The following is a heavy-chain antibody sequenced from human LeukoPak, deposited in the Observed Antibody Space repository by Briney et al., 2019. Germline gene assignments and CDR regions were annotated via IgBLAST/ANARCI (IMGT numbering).Heavy chain of an antibody. V-gene: IGHV4-59*01. D-gene: IGHD3-22*01. J-gene: IGHJ5*02. CDR1: GGSFSGYY. CDR3: ARATGYYDSSGLDWFDP. CDR2: IYYSGST. Sequence: SETLSLTCAVYGGSFSGYYWSWIRQPPGKGLEWIGYIYYSGSTNYNPSLKSRVTISVDTSKNQFSLKLSSVTAADTAVYYCARATGYYDSSGLDWFDPWGQGTLVTVSS.